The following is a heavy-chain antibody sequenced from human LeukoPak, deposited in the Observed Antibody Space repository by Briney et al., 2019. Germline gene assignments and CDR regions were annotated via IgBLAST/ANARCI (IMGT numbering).Heavy chain of an antibody. CDR3: ARDIRYYDFWSGYYGYYYGMDV. CDR1: GFAFSSYA. Sequence: PGRSLRLSCAASGFAFSSYAMHWVRQAPGKGLEWVAVISYDGSNKYYADSVKGRFTISRDNSKNTLYLQMNSLRAEDTAVYYCARDIRYYDFWSGYYGYYYGMDVWGQGTTVTVSS. J-gene: IGHJ6*02. V-gene: IGHV3-30*04. CDR2: ISYDGSNK. D-gene: IGHD3-3*01.